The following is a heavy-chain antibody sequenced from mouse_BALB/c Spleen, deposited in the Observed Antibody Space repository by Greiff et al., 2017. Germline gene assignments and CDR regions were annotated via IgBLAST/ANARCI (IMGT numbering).Heavy chain of an antibody. CDR3: ARDDYLYAMDY. J-gene: IGHJ4*01. D-gene: IGHD2-4*01. CDR2: IWAGGST. V-gene: IGHV2-9*02. CDR1: GFSLTSYG. Sequence: VKVVESGPGLVAPSQSLSITCTVSGFSLTSYGVHWVRQPPGKGLEWLGVIWAGGSTNYNSALMSRLSISKDNSKSQVFLKMNSLQTDDTAMYYCARDDYLYAMDYWGQGTSVTVSS.